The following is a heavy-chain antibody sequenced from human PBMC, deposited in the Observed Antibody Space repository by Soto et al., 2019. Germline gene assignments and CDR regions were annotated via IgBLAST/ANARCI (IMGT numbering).Heavy chain of an antibody. V-gene: IGHV3-23*01. CDR2: IIDSGAST. J-gene: IGHJ6*02. CDR1: GFTFRSCA. Sequence: GGSLRLSCAASGFTFRSCAMGWVRQAPGKGLEWVSDIIDSGASTYYADSVKGRSTISRDNSKSTLYLQMNSLRAEDTALYYCAKGRSYYYYYGVDVWGQGTTVTVSS. CDR3: AKGRSYYYYYGVDV.